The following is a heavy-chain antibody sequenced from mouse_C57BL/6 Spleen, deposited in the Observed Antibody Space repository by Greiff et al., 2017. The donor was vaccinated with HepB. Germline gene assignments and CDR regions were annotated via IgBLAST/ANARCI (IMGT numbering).Heavy chain of an antibody. CDR1: GYAFSSSW. V-gene: IGHV1-82*01. J-gene: IGHJ1*03. Sequence: QVQLQQSGPELVKPGASVKISCKASGYAFSSSWMNWVKQRPGKGLEWIGRIYPGDGDTNYNGKFKGQATLTADKSSSTAYMQLSSLTSEDSAVYFCARSRGYDEGGYFDVWGTGTTVTVSS. CDR2: IYPGDGDT. CDR3: ARSRGYDEGGYFDV. D-gene: IGHD2-2*01.